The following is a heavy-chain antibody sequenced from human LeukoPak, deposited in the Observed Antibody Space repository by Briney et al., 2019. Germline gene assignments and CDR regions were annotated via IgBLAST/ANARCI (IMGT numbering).Heavy chain of an antibody. V-gene: IGHV4-34*01. CDR1: GGSFSGYY. J-gene: IGHJ4*02. D-gene: IGHD3-22*01. CDR3: ARAHSSGYYNFDY. Sequence: SETLSLTCAVYGGSFSGYYWSWIRQPPGKGLEWIGEINHSGSTNYNPSLKSRVTISVDTSKNQFSLKLSSVTAADTAVYYCARAHSSGYYNFDYWGQGTLVTVSS. CDR2: INHSGST.